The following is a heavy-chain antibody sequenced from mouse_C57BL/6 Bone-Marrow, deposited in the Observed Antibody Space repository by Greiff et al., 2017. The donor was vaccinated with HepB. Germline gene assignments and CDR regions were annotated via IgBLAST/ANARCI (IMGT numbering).Heavy chain of an antibody. CDR3: AATGTAWFAY. V-gene: IGHV1-82*01. CDR2: IDPGDGDT. Sequence: QVQLQQSGPELVKPGASVKISCKASGYAFSSSCMNWVKQRPGKSLEWIGRIDPGDGDTNYKGKFKGKATLTADKSSSTACVQLSSLTSEDSAVCCYAATGTAWFAYWGQGTLVTVSA. J-gene: IGHJ3*01. D-gene: IGHD4-1*02. CDR1: GYAFSSSC.